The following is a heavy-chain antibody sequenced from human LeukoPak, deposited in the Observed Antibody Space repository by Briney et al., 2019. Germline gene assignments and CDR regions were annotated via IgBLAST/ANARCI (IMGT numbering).Heavy chain of an antibody. J-gene: IGHJ4*02. CDR2: INSDGSTT. CDR1: GFTFSDYW. D-gene: IGHD3-22*01. Sequence: PGGSLRLSCAASGFTFSDYWMHWVRQAPGKGLVWVSRINSDGSTTTYADSVRGRFTISRDNAKNTLYLQMNSLRAEDTAVYYCARPLYESSGYSAYWGQGTLVTVSS. CDR3: ARPLYESSGYSAY. V-gene: IGHV3-74*01.